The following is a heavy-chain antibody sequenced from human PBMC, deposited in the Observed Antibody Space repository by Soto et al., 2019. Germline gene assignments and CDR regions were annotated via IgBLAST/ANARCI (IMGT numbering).Heavy chain of an antibody. J-gene: IGHJ4*02. Sequence: SETLSLTCTLAGDSISTFYWGWMRQSPGKELEWIGYVYYTGSTNYNPSLKSRVTISVDRSKNQFSLKLTSANAADTAVYYCARGRTVRNYADDSSDYFYFFDYWGQGTQVTVSS. CDR2: VYYTGST. D-gene: IGHD3-22*01. CDR3: ARGRTVRNYADDSSDYFYFFDY. CDR1: GDSISTFY. V-gene: IGHV4-59*01.